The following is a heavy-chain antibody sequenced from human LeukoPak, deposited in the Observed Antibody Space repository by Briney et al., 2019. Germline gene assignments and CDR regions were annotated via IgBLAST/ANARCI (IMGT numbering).Heavy chain of an antibody. CDR2: ISYDE. CDR1: GFTFSSYG. J-gene: IGHJ6*03. Sequence: PGRSLRLSCAASGFTFSSYGMHWVRQAPGKGLEWVAAISYDEYYADSVKGRFTISRDNSKNTLYLHMNSLSVDDTTVHYCARGRKPSGYYYYMDSWGKGTTVTV. CDR3: ARGRKPSGYYYYMDS. V-gene: IGHV3-30*03.